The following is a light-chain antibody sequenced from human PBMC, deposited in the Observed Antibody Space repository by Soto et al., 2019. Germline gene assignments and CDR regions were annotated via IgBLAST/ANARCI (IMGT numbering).Light chain of an antibody. CDR2: AAS. J-gene: IGKJ1*01. Sequence: ETVMTQSPVTLSVSPGDTATLSCRASQRVSSHLAWYQQKPGQAPRLLIYAASTRATGIPVRFSGSGPETEFTLTISSLQSEDFAVYYCQQYNNWPPWTFGQGTKVDIK. CDR1: QRVSSH. CDR3: QQYNNWPPWT. V-gene: IGKV3-15*01.